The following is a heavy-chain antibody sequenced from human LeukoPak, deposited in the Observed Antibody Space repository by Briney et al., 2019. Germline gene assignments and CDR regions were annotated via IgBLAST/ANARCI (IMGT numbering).Heavy chain of an antibody. D-gene: IGHD1-1*01. CDR1: GFTFSSYA. J-gene: IGHJ4*02. V-gene: IGHV3-23*01. Sequence: GGSLRLSCAASGFTFSSYAMSWVRQAPGKGLEWVSAISGSGGSTYYADSVKGRFTISRDNSKNTLYLQMNSLRAKDTAVYYCAKDSGNWNDGLVYWGQGTLVTVSS. CDR2: ISGSGGST. CDR3: AKDSGNWNDGLVY.